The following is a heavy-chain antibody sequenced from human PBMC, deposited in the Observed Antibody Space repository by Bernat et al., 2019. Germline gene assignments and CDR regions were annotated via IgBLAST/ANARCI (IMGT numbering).Heavy chain of an antibody. V-gene: IGHV4-39*01. CDR2: IYYSGST. J-gene: IGHJ4*02. CDR1: GGSISSSSYY. CDR3: ARHGLSIAAAAYPFDS. Sequence: QLQLQESGPGLVKPSETLSLTCIVSGGSISSSSYYWGWIRQPPGKGLEWIGSIYYSGSTYYNPSLKSRVTISVDTSKNQFSLKLNSVAAADTGVYHCARHGLSIAAAAYPFDSWGQGTLVTVSS. D-gene: IGHD6-13*01.